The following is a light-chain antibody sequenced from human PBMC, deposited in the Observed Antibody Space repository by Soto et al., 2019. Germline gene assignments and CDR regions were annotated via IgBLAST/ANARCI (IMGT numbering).Light chain of an antibody. CDR2: GAS. Sequence: EIVLTQSPGTLSLSPGERATLSCRASQSVNSNFLAWYQQKPGQAPRLLIYGASTRAAGVPDRFSGSGSGTDSTLTITRLEPEDFAMYYCQQYGRSPLMYTFGQGTKLGVK. CDR1: QSVNSNF. CDR3: QQYGRSPLMYT. V-gene: IGKV3-20*01. J-gene: IGKJ2*01.